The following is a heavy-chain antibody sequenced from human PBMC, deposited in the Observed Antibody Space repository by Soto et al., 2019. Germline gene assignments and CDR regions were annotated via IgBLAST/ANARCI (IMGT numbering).Heavy chain of an antibody. D-gene: IGHD2-2*01. CDR2: ISGDGRTA. J-gene: IGHJ4*02. V-gene: IGHV3-74*01. Sequence: GGSLRLSCAASGFTFSSYWMHWVRQAPGKGLVWVSKISGDGRTATYADSVKARFTISRDNAKNTLYLQMSNLRAEDAALYYCARLYCSDTSCYEKYFDYWGQGTLVTVSS. CDR1: GFTFSSYW. CDR3: ARLYCSDTSCYEKYFDY.